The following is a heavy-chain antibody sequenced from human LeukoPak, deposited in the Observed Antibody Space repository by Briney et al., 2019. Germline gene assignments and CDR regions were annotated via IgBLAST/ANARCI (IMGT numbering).Heavy chain of an antibody. V-gene: IGHV4-38-2*02. CDR2: IYHSGST. D-gene: IGHD5-18*01. Sequence: SETLSLTCTVSGYSISSGYYWGWIRQPPGKGLEWIGSIYHSGSTYYNPSLKSRVTISVDTSKNQFSLKLSSVTAADTAVYYCARGGNTAMVRFFDYWGQGTLVTVSS. J-gene: IGHJ4*02. CDR3: ARGGNTAMVRFFDY. CDR1: GYSISSGYY.